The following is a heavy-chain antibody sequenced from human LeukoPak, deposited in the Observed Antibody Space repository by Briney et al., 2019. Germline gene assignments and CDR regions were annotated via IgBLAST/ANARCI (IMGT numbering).Heavy chain of an antibody. CDR2: ISYDGSNK. CDR3: ANSEVGYCSSTSCSNIDY. Sequence: PGGSLRLSCAASGFTFSSYGMHWVRQAPGKGLEWVAVISYDGSNKYYADSVKGRFTISRDNSKNTLYLQMNSLRAEDTAVYYCANSEVGYCSSTSCSNIDYWGQGTLVTVSS. D-gene: IGHD2-2*01. CDR1: GFTFSSYG. J-gene: IGHJ4*02. V-gene: IGHV3-30*18.